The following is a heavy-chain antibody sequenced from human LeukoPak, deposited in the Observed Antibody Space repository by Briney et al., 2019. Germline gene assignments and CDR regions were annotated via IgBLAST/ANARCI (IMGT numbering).Heavy chain of an antibody. J-gene: IGHJ5*01. D-gene: IGHD6-6*01. CDR3: AKGLGEFASAPDS. CDR1: GFTFSNFG. V-gene: IGHV3-23*01. CDR2: VFGNGVTT. Sequence: PGGSLRLSCAASGFTFSNFGMSWVRQAPGKGPEWVSAVFGNGVTTYYADSVKGRFIISRDNSQNRLFLQVNSLRVEDTAVYYCAKGLGEFASAPDSWGQGTLVTVSS.